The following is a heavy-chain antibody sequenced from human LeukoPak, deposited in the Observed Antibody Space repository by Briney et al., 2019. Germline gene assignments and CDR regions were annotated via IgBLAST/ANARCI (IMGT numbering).Heavy chain of an antibody. V-gene: IGHV1-18*01. Sequence: GASVKVSCKASGYTFTSYGISWVRQAPGQGLEWMGWISAYNGNTNYAQKLQGRVTMTTDTSTSTAYMELRSLRSDDTAVYYCARAKLGPYYDISGLFDYWGQGTLVTVSS. J-gene: IGHJ4*02. CDR1: GYTFTSYG. D-gene: IGHD3-22*01. CDR3: ARAKLGPYYDISGLFDY. CDR2: ISAYNGNT.